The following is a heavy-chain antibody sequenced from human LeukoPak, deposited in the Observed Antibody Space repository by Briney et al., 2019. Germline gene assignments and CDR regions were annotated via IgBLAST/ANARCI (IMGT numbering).Heavy chain of an antibody. CDR3: ARGYCSSTSCLDYYYGMDV. J-gene: IGHJ6*02. CDR1: GGSISSGGYS. CDR2: IYHSGST. Sequence: PSETLSLTCAVSGGSISSGGYSWSWIRQPPGKGLEWIGYIYHSGSTYYNPSLKSRVTISVDRSKNQFSLKLSSVTAADTAVYYCARGYCSSTSCLDYYYGMDVWGQGTTVTVSS. V-gene: IGHV4-30-2*01. D-gene: IGHD2-2*01.